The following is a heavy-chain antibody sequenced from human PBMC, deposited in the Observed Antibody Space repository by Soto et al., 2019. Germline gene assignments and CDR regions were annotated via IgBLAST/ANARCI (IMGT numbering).Heavy chain of an antibody. D-gene: IGHD3-10*01. CDR1: GYTFTTYA. CDR3: ARVHKYYFGSGGYSPPYFDY. J-gene: IGHJ4*02. V-gene: IGHV1-3*01. Sequence: GASVKVSCKASGYTFTTYAMHWVRQAPGQRFEWMGWINAGNGNTKYSQKFQGRVTITRDISASTVYMELSSLRSEDTAVYSCARVHKYYFGSGGYSPPYFDYWGQGTLVTVSS. CDR2: INAGNGNT.